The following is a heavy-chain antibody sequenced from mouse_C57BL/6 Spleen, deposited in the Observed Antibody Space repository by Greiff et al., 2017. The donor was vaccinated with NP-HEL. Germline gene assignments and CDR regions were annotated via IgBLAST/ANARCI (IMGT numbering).Heavy chain of an antibody. D-gene: IGHD1-1*01. V-gene: IGHV5-6*01. CDR1: GFNFSSYG. Sequence: EVQLQQSGGDLVKPGGSLKLSCAASGFNFSSYGMSWVRQTPDKRLEWVATISSGGSYTYYPDSVQGRFTISRDNAKNTLYLQMSSLKSEDTAMYYCAREGTTVVPGYFDVWGTGTTVTVSS. J-gene: IGHJ1*03. CDR3: AREGTTVVPGYFDV. CDR2: ISSGGSYT.